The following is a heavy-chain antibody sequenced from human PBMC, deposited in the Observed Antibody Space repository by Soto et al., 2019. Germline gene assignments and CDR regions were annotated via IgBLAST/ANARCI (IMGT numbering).Heavy chain of an antibody. CDR1: GYTFTYFY. CDR3: ARRDSSGSLDF. CDR2: INPKNGGT. J-gene: IGHJ4*02. D-gene: IGHD5-18*01. Sequence: QVQLVQSGAETKKPGASVRVSCKTSGYTFTYFYIHWVRLAPGQGLEWMGWINPKNGGTSHAQKFPGRVTMTMDTSISTVYMELNSLTSDDRGIYYCARRDSSGSLDFWGQGTLVTVSS. V-gene: IGHV1-2*02.